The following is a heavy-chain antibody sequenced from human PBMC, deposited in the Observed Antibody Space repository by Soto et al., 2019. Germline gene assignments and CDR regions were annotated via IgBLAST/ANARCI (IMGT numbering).Heavy chain of an antibody. V-gene: IGHV3-23*01. CDR3: ANWFDP. J-gene: IGHJ5*02. CDR1: GFTFSSYA. CDR2: INGRGGTT. Sequence: SLRLSCAASGFTFSSYAMNWVRQAPGKGLEWVAGINGRGGTTYYADSVKGRFTISRDNSKNMLYLQMNSLRGDDTAVYYCANWFDPWGQGTLVTVSS.